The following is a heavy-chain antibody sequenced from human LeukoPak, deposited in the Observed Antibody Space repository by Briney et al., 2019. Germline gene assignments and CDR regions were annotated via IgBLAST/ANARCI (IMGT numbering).Heavy chain of an antibody. CDR3: ASDGSGGVIANIGGFDP. CDR2: ISSSSSTI. J-gene: IGHJ5*02. V-gene: IGHV3-48*01. D-gene: IGHD3-16*02. Sequence: PGGSLRLSCAASGFTFSSYSMNWVRQAPGKGLEWVSYISSSSSTIYYADSVKGRFTISRDNAKNSLYLQMNSLRAEDTAVYYCASDGSGGVIANIGGFDPWGQGTLVTVSS. CDR1: GFTFSSYS.